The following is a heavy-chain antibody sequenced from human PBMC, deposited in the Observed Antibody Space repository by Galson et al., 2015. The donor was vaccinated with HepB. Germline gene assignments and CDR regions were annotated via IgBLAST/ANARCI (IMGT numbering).Heavy chain of an antibody. CDR2: IYYSGST. D-gene: IGHD1-26*01. J-gene: IGHJ4*02. CDR1: GGSISSGGYY. Sequence: TLSLTCTVSGGSISSGGYYWSWIRQHPGKGLEWIGYIYYSGSTYYNPSLKSRVTISVDTSKNQFSLKLSSVTAADTAVYYCARAPSGSYYLDYWGQGTLSPSPQ. CDR3: ARAPSGSYYLDY. V-gene: IGHV4-31*03.